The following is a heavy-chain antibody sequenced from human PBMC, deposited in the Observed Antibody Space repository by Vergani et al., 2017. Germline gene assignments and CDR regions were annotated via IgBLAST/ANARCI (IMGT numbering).Heavy chain of an antibody. Sequence: QVQLVQSGVEVKKPGASVKVSCKASGYTFTGYYMHWVRQAPGQGLEWMGWINPNSGGTNYAQKFQGRVTMTRDTSISTAYMELSRLRSDDTAVYYCAMYGSGSYYSGVFGYWGQGTLVTVSS. J-gene: IGHJ4*02. V-gene: IGHV1-2*02. D-gene: IGHD3-10*01. CDR3: AMYGSGSYYSGVFGY. CDR2: INPNSGGT. CDR1: GYTFTGYY.